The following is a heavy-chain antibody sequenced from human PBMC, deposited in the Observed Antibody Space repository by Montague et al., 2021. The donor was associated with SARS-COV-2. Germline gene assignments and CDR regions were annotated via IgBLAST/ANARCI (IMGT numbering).Heavy chain of an antibody. CDR2: ISSDGSYK. CDR1: GFTFTSYS. CDR3: ARDLLRHKGGFDS. Sequence: SLRLSCAASGFTFTSYSMNWVRQAPGKGLEALSVISSDGSYKYYADSVKGRFTISRDNSWNTLYLQMNSLRPEDTAVYYCARDLLRHKGGFDSWGQGTLDTVSS. J-gene: IGHJ4*02. V-gene: IGHV3-30-3*01. D-gene: IGHD2/OR15-2a*01.